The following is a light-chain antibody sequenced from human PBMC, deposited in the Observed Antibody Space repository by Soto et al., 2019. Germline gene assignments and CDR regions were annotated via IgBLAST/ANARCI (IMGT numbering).Light chain of an antibody. Sequence: DIQMTQSPSTLSASVGDRVSITCRASESISSWLAWYQQKPGKAPKLLMYKASTLETGVPSRFSGSGSGTEFTLTISSLQPDDFATYFCQQYHSYSPSPFGQGTKLEIK. CDR1: ESISSW. CDR3: QQYHSYSPSP. CDR2: KAS. V-gene: IGKV1-5*03. J-gene: IGKJ2*01.